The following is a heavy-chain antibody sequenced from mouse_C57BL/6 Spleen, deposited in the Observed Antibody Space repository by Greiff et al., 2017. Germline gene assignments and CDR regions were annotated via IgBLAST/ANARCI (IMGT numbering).Heavy chain of an antibody. D-gene: IGHD2-5*01. CDR2: LYPGDGDT. CDR3: ARGDSNLYYFDY. Sequence: QVQLQQSGAELVKPGASVKISCKASGYAFSSYWMNWVKQRPGKGLEWIGQLYPGDGDTNYNGKFKGKATLTADKSSSTAYMQLSSLTSEDSAVYFCARGDSNLYYFDYWGQGTTLTVSS. CDR1: GYAFSSYW. V-gene: IGHV1-80*01. J-gene: IGHJ2*01.